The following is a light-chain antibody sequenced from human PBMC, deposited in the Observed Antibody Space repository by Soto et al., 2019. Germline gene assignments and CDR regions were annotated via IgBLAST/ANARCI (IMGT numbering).Light chain of an antibody. CDR3: QQYNTWPGT. J-gene: IGKJ1*01. V-gene: IGKV3-15*01. Sequence: EIVLTQSPGTLSVSPGERATLSCRASQSVSSTLAWYQQKPGQAPRLLFYGASTGATGIPARFSGSGSETEFTLSISSLQSEDFAVYYCQQYNTWPGTFGQGTKVEIK. CDR1: QSVSST. CDR2: GAS.